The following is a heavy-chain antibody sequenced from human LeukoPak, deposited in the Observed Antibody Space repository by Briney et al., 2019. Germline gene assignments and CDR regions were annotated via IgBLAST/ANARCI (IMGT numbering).Heavy chain of an antibody. D-gene: IGHD2-15*01. CDR1: GFTVSSNY. CDR2: IYSGGST. CDR3: ATPGGGGSCFLSLCYYGMDV. J-gene: IGHJ6*02. V-gene: IGHV3-53*01. Sequence: GGSLRLSCAASGFTVSSNYMSWVRQAPGKGLEWVSVIYSGGSTYYADSVKGRFTISGDNSKNTLYLQMNSLRAEDTAVYYCATPGGGGSCFLSLCYYGMDVWGQGTTVTVS.